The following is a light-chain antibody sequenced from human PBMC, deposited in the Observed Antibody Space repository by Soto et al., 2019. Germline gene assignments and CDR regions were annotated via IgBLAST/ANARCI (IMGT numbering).Light chain of an antibody. CDR3: QQYNTYWT. V-gene: IGKV1-5*03. CDR1: QAIDTW. CDR2: RAS. Sequence: DIQMTQSPSTLSAAVGDRVTITCRASQAIDTWVAWLQQKPGEAPKLLIYRASILQTGVPARFSGSGSGTEFTLTISSLQPDDFATYYCQQYNTYWTFGQGTKV. J-gene: IGKJ1*01.